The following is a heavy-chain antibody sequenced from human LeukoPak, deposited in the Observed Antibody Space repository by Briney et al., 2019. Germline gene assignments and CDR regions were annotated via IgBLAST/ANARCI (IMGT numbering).Heavy chain of an antibody. CDR1: GFTFSVSW. CDR3: XXPLLQGXVX. V-gene: IGHV3-7*01. J-gene: IGHJ4*02. CDR2: IKQDGSVT. Sequence: PGGSLRLSCAVSGFTFSVSWMSWVRQAPGRGLEWVAHIKQDGSVTGYVDSVKGRFTISRDNAKNCLYLQMNSLTAEDSAVYYCXXPLLQGXVXWGQGTXXTVS.